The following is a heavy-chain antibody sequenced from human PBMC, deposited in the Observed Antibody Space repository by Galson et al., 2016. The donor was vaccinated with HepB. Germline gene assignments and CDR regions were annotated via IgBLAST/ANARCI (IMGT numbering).Heavy chain of an antibody. V-gene: IGHV1-8*01. CDR1: GYTFTSYE. CDR2: MNPNSYNT. Sequence: SCKASGYTFTSYEINWVRQATGQGLEWMGWMNPNSYNTGYAQKFQGIVTMTRNTSISTAYMELSSLRSEDTAVYYCARGRGSRSFDYWGQGTLVTVSS. CDR3: ARGRGSRSFDY. J-gene: IGHJ4*02. D-gene: IGHD3-10*01.